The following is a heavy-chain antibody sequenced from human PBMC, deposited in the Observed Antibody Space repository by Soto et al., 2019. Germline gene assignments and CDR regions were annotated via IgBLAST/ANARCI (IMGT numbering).Heavy chain of an antibody. CDR1: GGTFNSYT. CDR3: ARGAFGGQQQLVRDGFDI. CDR2: IVTIFDIA. J-gene: IGHJ3*02. V-gene: IGHV1-69*02. D-gene: IGHD6-13*01. Sequence: QVQLVQSGAAVKKPGSSVKVSCKASGGTFNSYTISWVRQAPGQGLEWMGRIVTIFDIAKYAQKFQGRVTITADKSPSTAYMELSSLRSEDTAVYYCARGAFGGQQQLVRDGFDIRGQGTMVTVSS.